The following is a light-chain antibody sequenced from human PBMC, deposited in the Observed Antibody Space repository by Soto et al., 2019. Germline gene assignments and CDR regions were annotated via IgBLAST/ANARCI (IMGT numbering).Light chain of an antibody. CDR2: GAS. V-gene: IGKV3-20*01. J-gene: IGKJ1*01. Sequence: EIVLTQSPGTLSMSPGERATLSCRASQSISSNYLAWYQQKPGQAPRLLIYGASSRATGIPDRFSGSGSGTDFTLTISRLEAEDSAGYYCQQYGSSPRTCGQGTKVEFK. CDR1: QSISSNY. CDR3: QQYGSSPRT.